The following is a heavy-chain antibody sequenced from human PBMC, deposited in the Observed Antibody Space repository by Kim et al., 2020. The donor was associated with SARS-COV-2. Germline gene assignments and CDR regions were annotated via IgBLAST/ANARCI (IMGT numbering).Heavy chain of an antibody. V-gene: IGHV3-74*01. Sequence: GGSLRLSCAASGFTLSNYWMHWVRQAPGKGLVWVSYINNDGSRTGYADSVKGRFTISRDNAKNTMFLQMNSLRAEDTAIYYCARGTYCSGGSCFGQHWGQGTLVTVSS. D-gene: IGHD2-15*01. CDR3: ARGTYCSGGSCFGQH. CDR1: GFTLSNYW. CDR2: INNDGSRT. J-gene: IGHJ1*01.